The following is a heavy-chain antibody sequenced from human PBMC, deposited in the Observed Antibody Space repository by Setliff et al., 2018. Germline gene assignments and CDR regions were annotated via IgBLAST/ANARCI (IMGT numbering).Heavy chain of an antibody. CDR1: GFTFSSYE. CDR3: ARAYDFWSGYMGMDS. J-gene: IGHJ4*02. CDR2: ISGSGSSI. V-gene: IGHV3-48*03. D-gene: IGHD3-3*01. Sequence: SLRLSCAASGFTFSSYEMNWVRQAPGKGLEWVSYISGSGSSIFYADSVKGRFTISRDNAKNTLYLQMNSLRTEDAAVYYCARAYDFWSGYMGMDSWGQGTLVTVSS.